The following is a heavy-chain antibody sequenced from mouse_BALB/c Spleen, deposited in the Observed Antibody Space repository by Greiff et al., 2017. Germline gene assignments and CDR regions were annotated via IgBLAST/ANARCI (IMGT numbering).Heavy chain of an antibody. J-gene: IGHJ4*01. CDR2: ISDGGSYT. CDR1: GFTFSDYY. V-gene: IGHV5-4*02. CDR3: ARDASLYGSSYAMDY. D-gene: IGHD1-1*01. Sequence: EVQVVESGGGLVKPGGSLKLSCAASGFTFSDYYMYWVRQTPEKRLEWVATISDGGSYTYYPDSVKGRFTISRDNAKNNLYLQMSSLKSEDTAMYYCARDASLYGSSYAMDYWGQGTSVTVSS.